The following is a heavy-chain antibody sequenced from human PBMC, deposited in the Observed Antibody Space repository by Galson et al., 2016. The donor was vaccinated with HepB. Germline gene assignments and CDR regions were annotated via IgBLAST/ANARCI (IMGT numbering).Heavy chain of an antibody. CDR2: INTATGNT. J-gene: IGHJ5*02. D-gene: IGHD2-8*01. V-gene: IGHV1-18*04. CDR1: GYTSTSYG. Sequence: SVKVSCKVSGYTSTSYGISWVRQAPGQGLEWMGWINTATGNTNYAQRLQGRLTMTTDTTTSTVFMDLRTLTSDDTAIYYCAYVYDTNWFDPWAREPWSPSPQ. CDR3: AYVYDTNWFDP.